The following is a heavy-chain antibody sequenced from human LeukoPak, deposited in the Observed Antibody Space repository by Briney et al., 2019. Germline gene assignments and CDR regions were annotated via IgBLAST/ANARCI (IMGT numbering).Heavy chain of an antibody. J-gene: IGHJ4*02. CDR2: IFYSGST. V-gene: IGHV4-39*07. D-gene: IGHD5-12*01. CDR3: AKDGAWLRFDD. Sequence: SETLSLTRTVSGGSISTSSYYWGWVRQPPGKGLEWIGNIFYSGSTYYSPSLKSRVTISLDTSRNQFSLKLNSVTAEDTAVYYCAKDGAWLRFDDWGQGILVTVSS. CDR1: GGSISTSSYY.